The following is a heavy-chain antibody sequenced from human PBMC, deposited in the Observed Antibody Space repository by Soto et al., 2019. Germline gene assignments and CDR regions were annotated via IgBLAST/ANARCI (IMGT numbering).Heavy chain of an antibody. J-gene: IGHJ5*02. D-gene: IGHD6-13*01. CDR3: ARSSHKESWFDP. Sequence: SETLSLTCTVSGGSISSYYWSWIRQPAGKGLEWIGRIYTSGSTNYNPSLKSRVTMSVDTSKNQFSLKVNSVTGADTAVYYCARSSHKESWFDPWGQGTLVTVSS. V-gene: IGHV4-4*07. CDR1: GGSISSYY. CDR2: IYTSGST.